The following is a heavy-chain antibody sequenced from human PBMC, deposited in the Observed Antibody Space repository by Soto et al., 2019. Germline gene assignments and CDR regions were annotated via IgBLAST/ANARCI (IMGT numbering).Heavy chain of an antibody. V-gene: IGHV1-8*01. CDR2: MNPNSGNT. D-gene: IGHD2-21*01. J-gene: IGHJ4*02. CDR1: GYTFTSYD. Sequence: QVQLVQSGAEVKKPGASVKVSCKASGYTFTSYDINWVRQATGQGLEWMGWMNPNSGNTGYAQKFQGRVTITRITSINKAYMELSSMRSEGTAVYYCVGERAIRGFEYWGQGTLVTVPS. CDR3: VGERAIRGFEY.